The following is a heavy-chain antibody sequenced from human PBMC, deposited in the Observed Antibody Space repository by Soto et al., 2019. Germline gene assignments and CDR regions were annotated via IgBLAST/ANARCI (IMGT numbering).Heavy chain of an antibody. J-gene: IGHJ4*02. CDR3: AKWDYYDFWSGYYNPSRRGFEY. V-gene: IGHV3-23*01. CDR1: GFTFSSYA. Sequence: PGGSLRLSCTASGFTFSSYAMSWVRQAPGKGLEWVSAISGSGGSTYYADSVKGRFTISRDNSKNTLYLQMNSLRAEETAVYYCAKWDYYDFWSGYYNPSRRGFEYWGQGTLVTVSS. CDR2: ISGSGGST. D-gene: IGHD3-3*01.